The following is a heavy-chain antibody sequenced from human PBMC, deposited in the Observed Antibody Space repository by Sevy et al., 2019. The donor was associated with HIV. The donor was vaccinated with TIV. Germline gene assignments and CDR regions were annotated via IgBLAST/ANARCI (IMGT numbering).Heavy chain of an antibody. CDR1: GFTFSSAW. CDR2: IESKIDGGTI. V-gene: IGHV3-15*04. D-gene: IGHD6-6*01. Sequence: GGSLRLSCAVSGFTFSSAWMSWFRQTPGKRLEWVGRIESKIDGGTIYYAAPVKGRFSISRDDSKNTLFLQMNGLKTEDTAVYYCATDHPPEQLVSDYWGQGTLVTVSS. J-gene: IGHJ4*02. CDR3: ATDHPPEQLVSDY.